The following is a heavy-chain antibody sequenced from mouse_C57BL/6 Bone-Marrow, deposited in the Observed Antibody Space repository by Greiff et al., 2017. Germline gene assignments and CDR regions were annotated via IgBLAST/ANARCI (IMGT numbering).Heavy chain of an antibody. D-gene: IGHD1-1*01. CDR2: IHPNSGST. J-gene: IGHJ4*01. CDR1: GYTFTSYW. V-gene: IGHV1-64*01. Sequence: VQLQQPGAELVKPGASVKLSCKASGYTFTSYWMHWVKQRPGQGLEWIGMIHPNSGSTNYNEKFKSKATLTVDKSSSTAYMHLSSLTSEDSAVYYCARRGDYYYGSSYVDDAMDYWGQGTSVTVSS. CDR3: ARRGDYYYGSSYVDDAMDY.